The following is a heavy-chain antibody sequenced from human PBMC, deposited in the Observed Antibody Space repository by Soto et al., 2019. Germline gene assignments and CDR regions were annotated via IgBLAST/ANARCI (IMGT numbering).Heavy chain of an antibody. CDR3: SPGYNYFDY. CDR1: EFPFSSYG. V-gene: IGHV3-30*03. J-gene: IGHJ4*02. CDR2: ISYDGNNK. D-gene: IGHD5-12*01. Sequence: PGGSLRLSCAASEFPFSSYGIHWVRQAPGKGLEWVAIISYDGNNKYYADSVKGRFTISRDNSKKTLYLEMNSLRAEDTAVYYCSPGYNYFDYWGQGSLVTV.